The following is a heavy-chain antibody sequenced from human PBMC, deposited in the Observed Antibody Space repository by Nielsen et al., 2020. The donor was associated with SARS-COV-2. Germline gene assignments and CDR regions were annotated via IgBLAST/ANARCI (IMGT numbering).Heavy chain of an antibody. V-gene: IGHV4-39*07. CDR1: GGSISSGGYY. CDR3: ARWGDGLDYSHGAYYFDY. CDR2: INHSGST. D-gene: IGHD5-24*01. Sequence: SETLSLTCTVSGGSISSGGYYWSWIRQPPGKGLEWIGEINHSGSTNYNPSLKSRVTISVDTSKNQFSLKLSSVTAADTAVYYCARWGDGLDYSHGAYYFDYWGQGTLVTVSS. J-gene: IGHJ4*02.